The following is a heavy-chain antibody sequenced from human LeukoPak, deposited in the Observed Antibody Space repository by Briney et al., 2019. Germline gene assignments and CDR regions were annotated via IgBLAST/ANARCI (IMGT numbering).Heavy chain of an antibody. Sequence: SQTLSLTCTVSGGSISSGDNYWSWIRQHPGKGLEWIGYIYYSGSTYYNPSLQSRVTISVDTSKNQFSLKLSSVTAADTAVYYCARAAPQWSHWFDPWGQGTLVTVSS. V-gene: IGHV4-31*03. D-gene: IGHD1-26*01. J-gene: IGHJ5*02. CDR1: GGSISSGDNY. CDR3: ARAAPQWSHWFDP. CDR2: IYYSGST.